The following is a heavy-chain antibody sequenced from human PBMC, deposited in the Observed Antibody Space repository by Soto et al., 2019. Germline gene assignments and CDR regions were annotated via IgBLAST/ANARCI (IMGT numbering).Heavy chain of an antibody. CDR3: VRGRRTGNYGMDV. V-gene: IGHV1-69*01. CDR1: GGSFNNYA. J-gene: IGHJ6*02. CDR2: VIPMFGTL. Sequence: QEQLVQSGAEVKKPGSSVKVSCKASGGSFNNYAISWVRQAPGQGLEWMGGVIPMFGTLNYAQKFQGRVTIAADESTSTAHTEWPTLRPADPAVYSCVRGRRTGNYGMDVGGQGTTVTVA. D-gene: IGHD1-1*01.